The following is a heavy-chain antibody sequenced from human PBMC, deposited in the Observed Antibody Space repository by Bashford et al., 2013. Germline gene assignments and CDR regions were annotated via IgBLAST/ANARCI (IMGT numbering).Heavy chain of an antibody. CDR2: IGHIGAI. CDR3: ARDARGDDYEFWFDS. D-gene: IGHD3-16*01. V-gene: IGHV3-48*02. Sequence: VRQAPGKGLEWISHIGHIGAIEYSDSVKGRFTISRDNARNSLYLQMNSLRDEDTAIYYCARDARGDDYEFWFDSWGQGTLVTVSS. J-gene: IGHJ5*01.